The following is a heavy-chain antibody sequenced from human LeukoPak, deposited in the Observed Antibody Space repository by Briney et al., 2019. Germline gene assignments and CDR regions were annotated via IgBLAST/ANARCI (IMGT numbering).Heavy chain of an antibody. J-gene: IGHJ4*02. CDR2: IYYSGST. Sequence: PSETLSLTCTVSGGSTSSYYWSWIRQPPGKGLEWIGYIYYSGSTNYNPSLKSRVTISVDTSKNQFSLKLSSVTAADTAVYYCARDRWGIVDYWGQGTLVTVST. V-gene: IGHV4-59*01. D-gene: IGHD1-26*01. CDR1: GGSTSSYY. CDR3: ARDRWGIVDY.